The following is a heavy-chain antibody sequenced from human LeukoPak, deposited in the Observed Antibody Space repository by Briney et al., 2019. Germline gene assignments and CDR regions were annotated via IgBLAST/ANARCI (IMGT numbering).Heavy chain of an antibody. J-gene: IGHJ4*02. CDR2: TYYRSKWYD. CDR1: GDSVSSKSAA. V-gene: IGHV6-1*01. Sequence: SQTLSLTCAISGDSVSSKSAAWNWIRQSPSRGLEWLGRTYYRSKWYDDYAVSVKSRITINADTSKNQFSLQLNSVTPEDMAVYYCSRSLFRQQVEPFDYWGQGTLVTVSS. CDR3: SRSLFRQQVEPFDY. D-gene: IGHD6-13*01.